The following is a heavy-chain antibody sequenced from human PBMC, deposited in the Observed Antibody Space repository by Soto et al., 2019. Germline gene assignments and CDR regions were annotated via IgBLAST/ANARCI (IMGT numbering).Heavy chain of an antibody. CDR1: GYTFTAYY. CDR2: INPDTGGT. Sequence: QVRLLQSGAEVKESGASVKVSCEASGYTFTAYYIHWVRQAPGQGLEWMGWINPDTGGTDYAQKFQGSVTLPRDTSITTAFMEMASLKIDDTAVYYCARAIARDGSSWYRGGYDSWGQGTLVTVSS. CDR3: ARAIARDGSSWYRGGYDS. J-gene: IGHJ4*02. D-gene: IGHD6-13*01. V-gene: IGHV1-2*04.